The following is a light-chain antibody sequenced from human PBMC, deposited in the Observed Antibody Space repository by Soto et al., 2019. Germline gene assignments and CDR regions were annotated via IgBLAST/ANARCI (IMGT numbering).Light chain of an antibody. V-gene: IGLV2-14*01. Sequence: QSALTQPASVSGSPGQSITISFTGTSSDVGGYNYVSWYQQHPGKAPKLMIYEVSNRPSGVSNRFSGSKSGNTASLTISGLQAEDEADYYCSSYTSSSTSFGTGTKVTVL. J-gene: IGLJ1*01. CDR3: SSYTSSSTS. CDR2: EVS. CDR1: SSDVGGYNY.